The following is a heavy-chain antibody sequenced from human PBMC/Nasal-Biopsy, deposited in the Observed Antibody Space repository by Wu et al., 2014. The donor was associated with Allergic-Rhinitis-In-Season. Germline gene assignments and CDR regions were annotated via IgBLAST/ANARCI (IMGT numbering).Heavy chain of an antibody. V-gene: IGHV2-5*02. J-gene: IGHJ4*02. Sequence: LVKPTQTLTLTCSFSGFSLSTDGVGVGWIRQPDARRVLSFIGMMINTTPPSLKSRLTITKDTSKNQVVLTMTNMDPVDTATYYCAHRPRRIDSWGQGTLVTVSS. CDR1: GFSLSTDGVG. CDR2: FIGMMI. CDR3: AHRPRRIDS.